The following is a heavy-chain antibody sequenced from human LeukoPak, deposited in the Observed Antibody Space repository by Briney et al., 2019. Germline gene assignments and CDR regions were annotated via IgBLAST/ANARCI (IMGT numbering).Heavy chain of an antibody. CDR1: GYTFTSYA. D-gene: IGHD1-26*01. V-gene: IGHV7-4-1*02. CDR2: INTNTGNP. CDR3: ARDSLYSGSYPHLDY. J-gene: IGHJ4*02. Sequence: ASVKVSCKASGYTFTSYAMNWVRQAPGQGLEWMGWINTNTGNPTYAQGFTGRFVFSLDTSVSTAYLQISSLKAEDTAIYYCARDSLYSGSYPHLDYWGQGTLVTVSS.